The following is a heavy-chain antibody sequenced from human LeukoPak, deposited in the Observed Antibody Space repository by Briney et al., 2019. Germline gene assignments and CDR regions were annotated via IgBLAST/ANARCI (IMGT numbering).Heavy chain of an antibody. J-gene: IGHJ4*02. Sequence: SVKASCKASGGTFSSYAISWVRQAPGQGLEWMGGIIPIFGTANYAQKFQGRVTITADESTSTAYMELSSLRSEDTAVYYCARAKTRITMIVVVITGPFDYWGQGTLVTVSS. V-gene: IGHV1-69*13. CDR3: ARAKTRITMIVVVITGPFDY. CDR1: GGTFSSYA. D-gene: IGHD3-22*01. CDR2: IIPIFGTA.